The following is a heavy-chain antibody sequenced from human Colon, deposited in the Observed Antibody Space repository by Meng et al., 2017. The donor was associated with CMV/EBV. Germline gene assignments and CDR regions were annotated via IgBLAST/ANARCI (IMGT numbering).Heavy chain of an antibody. J-gene: IGHJ4*02. V-gene: IGHV4-4*02. D-gene: IGHD3-9*01. Sequence: SIINNNWWGWVRQAPGGGLEWIGDVYHTGSINYNPSLQSRVTISVDTSNNQFSLKLRSVTAADTAVYYCARSARYYDILTGSYYFDYWGQGSLVTVSS. CDR2: VYHTGSI. CDR3: ARSARYYDILTGSYYFDY. CDR1: SIINNNW.